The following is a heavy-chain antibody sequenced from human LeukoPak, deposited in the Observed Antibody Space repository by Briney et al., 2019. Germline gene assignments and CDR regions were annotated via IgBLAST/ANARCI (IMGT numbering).Heavy chain of an antibody. CDR1: GFTFCSYS. CDR2: ISSSNSYK. D-gene: IGHD3-10*01. J-gene: IGHJ6*02. V-gene: IGHV3-21*01. Sequence: GGTLRLSCAAYGFTFCSYSLKWDRQAPGKGLVRVLSISSSNSYKNYADSVEGRFTISRDNAKNSLKLQMNSLIAEDTAVYYCARYLRVRGVIITHYYYYGMDVWGQGTTVTVSS. CDR3: ARYLRVRGVIITHYYYYGMDV.